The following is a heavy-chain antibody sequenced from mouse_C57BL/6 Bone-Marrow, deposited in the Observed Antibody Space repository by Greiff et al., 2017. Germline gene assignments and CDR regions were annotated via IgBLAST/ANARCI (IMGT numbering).Heavy chain of an antibody. CDR3: ARGTGSPFAY. D-gene: IGHD4-1*01. Sequence: EVHLVESGGGLVKPGGSLKLSCAASGFTFSDYGMHWVRQAPEKGLEWVAYISSGSSTIYYADTVKGRFTISGDNAKNTLFLQMTSLRSEDTAMYYCARGTGSPFAYWGQGTLVTVSA. V-gene: IGHV5-17*01. J-gene: IGHJ3*01. CDR2: ISSGSSTI. CDR1: GFTFSDYG.